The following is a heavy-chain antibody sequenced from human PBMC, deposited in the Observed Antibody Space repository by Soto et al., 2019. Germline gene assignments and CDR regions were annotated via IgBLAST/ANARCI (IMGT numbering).Heavy chain of an antibody. V-gene: IGHV3-23*01. CDR1: GFTFSNYA. CDR3: ASRSSGWYFDY. Sequence: EVQLLESGGGLVQPGGSLRLSCAASGFTFSNYAISWVRQAPGKGLEWVSIISGSGGSTYYADSVKGRFIISRDNSKNTRYLQMNGRRAEDTAVYSFASRSSGWYFDYWGQGTLVTVSS. J-gene: IGHJ4*02. CDR2: ISGSGGST. D-gene: IGHD6-19*01.